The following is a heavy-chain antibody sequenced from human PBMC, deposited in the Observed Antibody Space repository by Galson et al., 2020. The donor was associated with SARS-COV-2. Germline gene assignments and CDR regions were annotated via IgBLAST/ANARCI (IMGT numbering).Heavy chain of an antibody. V-gene: IGHV4-39*01. CDR2: IYYSGST. Sequence: SETLSLTCTVSGGSISSSSYYWGWIRQPPGKGLEWIGSIYYSGSTYYNPSLKSRVTISVDTSKNQFSLKLSSVTAADTAVYYCARRQGIAAAGSAGTVDPWGQGTLVTVSS. J-gene: IGHJ5*02. CDR3: ARRQGIAAAGSAGTVDP. CDR1: GGSISSSSYY. D-gene: IGHD6-13*01.